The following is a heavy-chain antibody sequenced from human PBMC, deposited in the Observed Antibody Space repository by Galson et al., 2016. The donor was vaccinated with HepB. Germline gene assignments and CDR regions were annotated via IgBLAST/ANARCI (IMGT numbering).Heavy chain of an antibody. CDR3: ARVAPFYSIRRYFDL. CDR2: INSGGST. CDR1: GDPFDGFF. Sequence: SETLSLTCGGYGDPFDGFFWSWIRQSPEKGLEWIGEINSGGSTNYNPSLKTRVTMSVVTSKKEISLTLTSVTAADTAIYFCARVAPFYSIRRYFDLWGRGTLVTVSS. J-gene: IGHJ2*01. D-gene: IGHD2/OR15-2a*01. V-gene: IGHV4-34*01.